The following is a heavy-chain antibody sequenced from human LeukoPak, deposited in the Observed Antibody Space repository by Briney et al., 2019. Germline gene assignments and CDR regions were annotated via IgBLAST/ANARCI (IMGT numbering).Heavy chain of an antibody. V-gene: IGHV4-30-4*01. J-gene: IGHJ4*02. Sequence: PSETLSLTCNVSGGSIRSDDYYWSWIRQPPGKGLEWIGHITYSGSTDYSPSLKSRVSISVDTSKNQFSLSLNSVAVADTAVYYCARGGVGGYDYFDSWGQGTLVTVSS. D-gene: IGHD5-12*01. CDR1: GGSIRSDDYY. CDR2: ITYSGST. CDR3: ARGGVGGYDYFDS.